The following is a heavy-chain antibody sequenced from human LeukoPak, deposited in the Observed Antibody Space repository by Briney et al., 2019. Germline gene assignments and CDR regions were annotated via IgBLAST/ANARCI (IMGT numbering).Heavy chain of an antibody. V-gene: IGHV1-69*05. Sequence: SVKVSCKASRGTFSSYAISWVRQAPGQGLEWMGGIIPIFGTANYAQKFQGRVTTTTDESTSTAYMELSSLRSEDTAVYYCARDLPPDYYDSSEWGWFDPWGQGTLVTVSS. CDR1: RGTFSSYA. CDR3: ARDLPPDYYDSSEWGWFDP. CDR2: IIPIFGTA. D-gene: IGHD3-22*01. J-gene: IGHJ5*02.